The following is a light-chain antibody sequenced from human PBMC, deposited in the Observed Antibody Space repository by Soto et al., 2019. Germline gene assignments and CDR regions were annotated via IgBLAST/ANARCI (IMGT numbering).Light chain of an antibody. V-gene: IGLV1-51*01. CDR3: GTWDSSLRAVV. J-gene: IGLJ2*01. CDR2: DND. Sequence: QSVLTQPPSVSAAPRQKVTISCSGSSSNIGSNYVSWYQQLPGTAPKLLLYDNDKRPSGIPARFSGSKSGTSATLGITGLQTGDEADYYCGTWDSSLRAVVFGGGTKLTVL. CDR1: SSNIGSNY.